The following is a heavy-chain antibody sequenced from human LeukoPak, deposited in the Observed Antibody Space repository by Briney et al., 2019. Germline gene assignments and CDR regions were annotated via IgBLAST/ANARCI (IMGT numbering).Heavy chain of an antibody. V-gene: IGHV4-4*07. D-gene: IGHD2-2*01. J-gene: IGHJ5*02. CDR1: GGSMSSYY. CDR3: ARSPNDAVVPALVNWFDP. CDR2: SYTTGST. Sequence: TASETLFLTCTVSGGSMSSYYWSWIRQPAGNGLEWIGRSYTTGSTNYNPSLKSRVTMSVDTSKKQLSLKLNSVTAADSAVYYCARSPNDAVVPALVNWFDPWGQGTLVTVSS.